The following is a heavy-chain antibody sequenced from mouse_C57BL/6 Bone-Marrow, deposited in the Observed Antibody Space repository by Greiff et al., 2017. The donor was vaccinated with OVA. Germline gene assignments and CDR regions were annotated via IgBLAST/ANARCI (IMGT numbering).Heavy chain of an antibody. CDR3: SRCTTVVASYYFDY. Sequence: QVQLQQPGAELVRPGTSVKLSCKASGYTFTSYWMHWVKQRPGQGLEWIGVIDPSDSYTNYNQKFKGKATLTVDTSSSTAYMQLSSLTSEDSAVYYCSRCTTVVASYYFDYWGQGTTLTVSS. CDR2: IDPSDSYT. J-gene: IGHJ2*01. CDR1: GYTFTSYW. V-gene: IGHV1-59*01. D-gene: IGHD1-1*01.